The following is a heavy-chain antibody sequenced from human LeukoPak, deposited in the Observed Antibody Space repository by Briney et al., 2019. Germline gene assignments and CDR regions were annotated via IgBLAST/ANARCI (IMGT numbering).Heavy chain of an antibody. CDR3: AKDTVTTFDP. D-gene: IGHD4-17*01. J-gene: IGHJ5*02. V-gene: IGHV3-30*18. CDR1: GFTFSSYS. Sequence: GGSLRLSCAASGFTFSSYSMNWVRQAPGKGLEWVAVISYDGGNKYYADSVKGRFTISRDNSKNTLYLQMNSLRAEDTAVYYCAKDTVTTFDPWGQGTLVTVSS. CDR2: ISYDGGNK.